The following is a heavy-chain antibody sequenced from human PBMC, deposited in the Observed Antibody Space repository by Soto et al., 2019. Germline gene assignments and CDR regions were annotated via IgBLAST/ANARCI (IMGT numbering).Heavy chain of an antibody. CDR2: IYYSGST. CDR1: GGSISSYY. CDR3: ARRVTYSSGWYEGGFDY. D-gene: IGHD6-19*01. V-gene: IGHV4-59*08. J-gene: IGHJ4*02. Sequence: SETLSLTCTVSGGSISSYYWSWIRQPPGKGLEWIGYIYYSGSTNYNPSLKSRVTISVDTSKNQFSLKLSSVTAADTAVYYCARRVTYSSGWYEGGFDYWGQGTLVTVSS.